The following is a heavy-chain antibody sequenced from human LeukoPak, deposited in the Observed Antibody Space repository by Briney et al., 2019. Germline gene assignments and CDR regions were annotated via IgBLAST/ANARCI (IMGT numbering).Heavy chain of an antibody. D-gene: IGHD3-10*01. CDR3: AKNMVRGVIIRGNWFDP. CDR1: GFTFSSYW. CDR2: INGDGSST. V-gene: IGHV3-74*01. J-gene: IGHJ5*02. Sequence: GGSLRLSCAASGFTFSSYWMHWVREVPGKGPVWVSRINGDGSSTSYADSVKGRFTISRDNSKNTLYLQMNSLRAEDTAVYYCAKNMVRGVIIRGNWFDPWGQGTLVTVSS.